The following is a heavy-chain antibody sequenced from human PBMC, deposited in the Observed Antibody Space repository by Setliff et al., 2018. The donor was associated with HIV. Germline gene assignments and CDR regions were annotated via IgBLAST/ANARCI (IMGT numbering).Heavy chain of an antibody. CDR1: GDSVNDRSYF. CDR3: AHRPYNSPNWFDP. V-gene: IGHV2-5*02. J-gene: IGHJ5*02. Sequence: TLSLTCTVSGDSVNDRSYFWGWIRQPPGKALEWLALIYWDDDKRYNPSLESRLTITKDTSKNHVVLTMTNVDPDDTGTYYCAHRPYNSPNWFDPWGQGTLVTAPQ. D-gene: IGHD1-20*01. CDR2: IYWDDDK.